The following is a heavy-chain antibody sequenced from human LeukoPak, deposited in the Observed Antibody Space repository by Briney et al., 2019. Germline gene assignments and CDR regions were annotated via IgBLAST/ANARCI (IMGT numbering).Heavy chain of an antibody. D-gene: IGHD3-22*01. CDR1: GFTFSSYS. CDR3: ARDGVVVVKQLDY. J-gene: IGHJ4*02. CDR2: ISSSSSYI. Sequence: GGSLRLSCAASGFTFSSYSMNWVRQAPGKGLEWVSSISSSSSYIYYADSVKGRFTISRDNAKNSLYLQMNSLRAEDTAVYYCARDGVVVVKQLDYWAREPWSPSPQ. V-gene: IGHV3-21*01.